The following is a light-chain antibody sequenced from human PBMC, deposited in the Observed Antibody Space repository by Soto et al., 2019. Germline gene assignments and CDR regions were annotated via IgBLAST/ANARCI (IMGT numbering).Light chain of an antibody. J-gene: IGLJ3*02. CDR3: CSYANIYIGV. CDR1: SSDVGSNNL. V-gene: IGLV2-23*01. CDR2: EAT. Sequence: QSALSQPASVSGSPGQSITIPCTGSSSDVGSNNLVSWYQQHPGKAPKVMIYEATKRPSGVSNRFSGSKSGNTASLTISGLQAEDEADYYCCSYANIYIGVFGGGTKLTV.